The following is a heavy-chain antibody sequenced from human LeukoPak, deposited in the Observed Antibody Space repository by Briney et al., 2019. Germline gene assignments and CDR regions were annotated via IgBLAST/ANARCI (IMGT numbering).Heavy chain of an antibody. CDR1: GFTFSSYA. Sequence: GGSLRLSCAASGFTFSSYAMSWVRQAPGKGPEWVSAISGSGGTTYYADSVKGRFTISRDNSKNMLFLQMNSLRAEDTALYYCAKLTSLYFFDYWGQGTLVTVSS. V-gene: IGHV3-23*01. CDR3: AKLTSLYFFDY. CDR2: ISGSGGTT. J-gene: IGHJ4*02.